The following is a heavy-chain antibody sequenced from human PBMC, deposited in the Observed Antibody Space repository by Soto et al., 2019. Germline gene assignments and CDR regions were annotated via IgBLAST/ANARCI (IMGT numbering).Heavy chain of an antibody. D-gene: IGHD2-2*01. V-gene: IGHV1-3*01. CDR1: GYTFTGYA. CDR3: ARGYCSSTSCQYYFDY. CDR2: INGGNGDT. J-gene: IGHJ4*02. Sequence: QVQLVQSGTEVKKPGASVKVSCKASGYTFTGYAIHWVRQAPGQRLEWMGWINGGNGDTKYSQQFQGRVTITRDTSASTAYMELTSLGSEDTAVYHCARGYCSSTSCQYYFDYWGQGTLVTVSS.